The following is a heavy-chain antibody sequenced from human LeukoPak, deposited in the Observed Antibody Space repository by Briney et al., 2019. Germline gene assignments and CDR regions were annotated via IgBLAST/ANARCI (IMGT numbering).Heavy chain of an antibody. Sequence: GGSLRLSCAASGFTFDDYAMHWVRQAPGKGLEWVSGISWNSGSIGYADSVKGRFTISRDNAKNSLYLQMNSLRAEDTALYYCAKDKAVALTPYFDYWGQGTLVTVSS. J-gene: IGHJ4*02. CDR1: GFTFDDYA. CDR3: AKDKAVALTPYFDY. CDR2: ISWNSGSI. V-gene: IGHV3-9*01. D-gene: IGHD6-19*01.